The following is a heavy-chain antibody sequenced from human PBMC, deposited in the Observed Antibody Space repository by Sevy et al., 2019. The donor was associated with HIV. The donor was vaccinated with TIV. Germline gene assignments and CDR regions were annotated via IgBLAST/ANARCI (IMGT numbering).Heavy chain of an antibody. CDR2: ISSSSSTI. CDR3: ASGRDSSGRPGY. J-gene: IGHJ4*02. V-gene: IGHV3-48*02. Sequence: GGSLRLSCAASGFTFSSYSMNWVRQAPGKGLEWVSYISSSSSTIYYADSVKGRFTISRDNAKNSLYLQMNSLRDEDTAVYYCASGRDSSGRPGYWGQGTLVTVSP. CDR1: GFTFSSYS. D-gene: IGHD6-19*01.